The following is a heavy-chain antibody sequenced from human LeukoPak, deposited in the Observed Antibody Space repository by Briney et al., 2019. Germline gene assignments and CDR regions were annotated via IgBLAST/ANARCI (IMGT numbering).Heavy chain of an antibody. CDR1: GGSISSYY. J-gene: IGHJ4*02. V-gene: IGHV4-59*01. CDR3: ARGSPYDFWSGSRYYFDY. CDR2: IYYSGST. D-gene: IGHD3-3*01. Sequence: SETLSLTFTVSGGSISSYYWSWIRQPPGKGLEWIGYIYYSGSTNYNPSLKSRVTISVDTSKNQFSLKLSSVTAADTAVYYRARGSPYDFWSGSRYYFDYWGQGTLVTVSS.